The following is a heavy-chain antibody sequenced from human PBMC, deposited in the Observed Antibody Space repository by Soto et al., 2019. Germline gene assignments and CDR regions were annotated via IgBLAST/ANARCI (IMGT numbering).Heavy chain of an antibody. Sequence: QTGGSLRLSCAASGFTFSSYAMSWVRQAPGKGLEWVSAISGSGGSTYYADSVKGRFTISRDNSKNTLYLQMNSLRAEDTAVYYCAKLTGWYEGYYYYYYGMDVWGQGTTVTVSS. D-gene: IGHD6-19*01. J-gene: IGHJ6*02. V-gene: IGHV3-23*01. CDR3: AKLTGWYEGYYYYYYGMDV. CDR2: ISGSGGST. CDR1: GFTFSSYA.